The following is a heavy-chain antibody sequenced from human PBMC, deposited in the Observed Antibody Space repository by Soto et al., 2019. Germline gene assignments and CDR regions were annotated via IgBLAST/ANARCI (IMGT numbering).Heavy chain of an antibody. CDR1: GGSISSYY. V-gene: IGHV4-59*01. CDR3: ARVSARGLDY. D-gene: IGHD3-10*01. CDR2: IYYSGST. Sequence: PSETLSLTCTVSGGSISSYYWSWIRQPPGKGLEWIGYIYYSGSTNYNPSLKSRVTVSVDTSKNQFSLKLSSVTAADTAVYYCARVSARGLDYWGQGTLVTVSS. J-gene: IGHJ4*02.